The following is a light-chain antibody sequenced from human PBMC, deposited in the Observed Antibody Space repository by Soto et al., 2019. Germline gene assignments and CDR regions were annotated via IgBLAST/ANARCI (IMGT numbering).Light chain of an antibody. Sequence: SVMTHSPLSLAVTPVEPGSMSCRSSQSLLHSNGYNYLDWYLQKPGQSPQLLIYLGSNRASGVPDRFSGSGSGTDFTLKISRVEAEDVGVYYCMQALQTPLTFGGGTKVDIK. CDR1: QSLLHSNGYNY. CDR2: LGS. V-gene: IGKV2-28*01. J-gene: IGKJ4*01. CDR3: MQALQTPLT.